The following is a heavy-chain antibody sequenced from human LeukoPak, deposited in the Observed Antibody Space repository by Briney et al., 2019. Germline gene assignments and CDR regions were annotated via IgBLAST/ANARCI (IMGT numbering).Heavy chain of an antibody. CDR2: ISGSGGST. CDR1: GFTFSSYA. J-gene: IGHJ3*02. Sequence: GGSLRLSCAASGFTFSSYAMSWVRQAPGKGLEWVSVISGSGGSTYYADSVKGRFTIPRDNSKNTLYLQMNSLRAEGTAVYFCAKGRGLGGSSSWAFDIRGRGTMVTVSS. D-gene: IGHD6-6*01. CDR3: AKGRGLGGSSSWAFDI. V-gene: IGHV3-23*01.